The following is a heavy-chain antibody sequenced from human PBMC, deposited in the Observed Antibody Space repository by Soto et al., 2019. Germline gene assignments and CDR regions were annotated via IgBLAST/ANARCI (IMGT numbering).Heavy chain of an antibody. D-gene: IGHD3-3*01. V-gene: IGHV4-31*03. J-gene: IGHJ5*02. CDR1: GGSISSGGYY. Sequence: PTETLSLTCTVSGGSISSGGYYWSWIRQHPGKGLEWIGYIYYSGSTYYNPSLKSRVTISVDTSKNQFSLKLSSVTAADTAVYYCARALLWSGYFLRWFDPWGPVYLVTVSS. CDR2: IYYSGST. CDR3: ARALLWSGYFLRWFDP.